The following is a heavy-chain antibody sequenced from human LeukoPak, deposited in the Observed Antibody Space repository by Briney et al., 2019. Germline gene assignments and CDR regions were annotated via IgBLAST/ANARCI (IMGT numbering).Heavy chain of an antibody. CDR2: IYTSGST. Sequence: SETLSLTCTVSGGSISSYYWSWIRQPAGKGLEWIGRIYTSGSTNYNPSLKSRVTMSVDTSKNQLSLKLSSVTAADTAVYYCARLVSAMVATNWFDPWGQGTLVTVSS. CDR3: ARLVSAMVATNWFDP. V-gene: IGHV4-4*07. CDR1: GGSISSYY. J-gene: IGHJ5*02. D-gene: IGHD5-18*01.